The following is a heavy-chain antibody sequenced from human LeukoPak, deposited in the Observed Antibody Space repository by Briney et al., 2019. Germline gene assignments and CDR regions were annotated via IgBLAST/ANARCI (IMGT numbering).Heavy chain of an antibody. CDR2: VCSGGTT. CDR1: GGSIDSYTFY. CDR3: ARGYYDSSSHSGGYGMDV. Sequence: PSETLSLTCTVSGGSIDSYTFYGALIRQPPGKGLEWIGSVCSGGTTFYNPSLKSRVTLSVDTWNNQFSLKLSSVAAADTAVYFCARGYYDSSSHSGGYGMDVWGQGTTVTVSS. J-gene: IGHJ6*02. V-gene: IGHV4-39*07. D-gene: IGHD3-22*01.